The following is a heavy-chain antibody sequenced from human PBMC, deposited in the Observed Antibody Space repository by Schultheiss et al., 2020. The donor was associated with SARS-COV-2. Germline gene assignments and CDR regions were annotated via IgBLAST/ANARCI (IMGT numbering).Heavy chain of an antibody. CDR3: ARIRGSSEYYYYYGMDV. CDR1: GGSFSGYY. Sequence: TLSLTCAVYGGSFSGYYWSWIRQPPGKALEWLALIDWDDDKRYSPSLKSRLTITKDTSKNQVVLTMTNMDPVDTATYYCARIRGSSEYYYYYGMDVWGQGTTVTVSS. V-gene: IGHV2-70*01. CDR2: IDWDDDK. D-gene: IGHD6-6*01. J-gene: IGHJ6*02.